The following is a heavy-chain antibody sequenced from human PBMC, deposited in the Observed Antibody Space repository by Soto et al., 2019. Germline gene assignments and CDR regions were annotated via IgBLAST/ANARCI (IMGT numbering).Heavy chain of an antibody. CDR2: AYYGGTT. CDR3: ARHDWSRFYGMDV. CDR1: GSSIITTYY. Sequence: QLQLQESGPGLVKPSETLSLTCSVSGSSIITTYYWGWIRQSPGKGLEWIWSAYYGGTTYYNPSLNSRATIFVDTSKSQFSLILGSVTAADTAVYYCARHDWSRFYGMDVWGQGTTVNVS. J-gene: IGHJ6*02. D-gene: IGHD2-21*01. V-gene: IGHV4-39*01.